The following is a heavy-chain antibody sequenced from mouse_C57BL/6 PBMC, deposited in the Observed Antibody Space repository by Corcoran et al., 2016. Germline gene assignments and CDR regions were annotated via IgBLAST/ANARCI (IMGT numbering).Heavy chain of an antibody. CDR2: IYPGSGNT. V-gene: IGHV1-66*01. CDR1: GYSFTSYY. D-gene: IGHD2-12*01. CDR3: ARVLPYWYFDV. Sequence: QVQLQQSGPELVKPGASVKISCKASGYSFTSYYIHWVKQRPGQGLEWIGWIYPGSGNTKYNEKFKGKATLTADTSSSTAYMQLSSLTSEDSAVYYCARVLPYWYFDVWGTGTTVTVSS. J-gene: IGHJ1*03.